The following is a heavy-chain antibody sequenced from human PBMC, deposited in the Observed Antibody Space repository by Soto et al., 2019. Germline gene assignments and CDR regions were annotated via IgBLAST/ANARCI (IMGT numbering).Heavy chain of an antibody. CDR3: ASSQLITFGGVMGDY. D-gene: IGHD3-16*01. Sequence: QVQLVQSGAEVKKPGASVKVSCKASGYTFTSYGISWVRQAPGQGLEWMGWISAYNGNTNYAQKLQGRVTMTTDTSTSTAYMELRSLRSDDTAVYCCASSQLITFGGVMGDYWGQGTLVTVSS. CDR2: ISAYNGNT. CDR1: GYTFTSYG. J-gene: IGHJ4*02. V-gene: IGHV1-18*01.